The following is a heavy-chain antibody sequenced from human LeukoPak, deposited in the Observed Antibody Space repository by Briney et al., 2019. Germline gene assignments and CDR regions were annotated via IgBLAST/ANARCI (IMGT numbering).Heavy chain of an antibody. CDR3: ADAARGYFDY. CDR2: IIPFFATV. J-gene: IGHJ4*02. V-gene: IGHV1-69*05. CDR1: GGTFNNYA. D-gene: IGHD2-15*01. Sequence: ASVKVSCKASGGTFNNYAITWVRQAPGQGLEWMGVIIPFFATVNYAQRFQDGATITTDESTSTDYMELSSLRSEDTAVYYCADAARGYFDYWGQGTLVTVPS.